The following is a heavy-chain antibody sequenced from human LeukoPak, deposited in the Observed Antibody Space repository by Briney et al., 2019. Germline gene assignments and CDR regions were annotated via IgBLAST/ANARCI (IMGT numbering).Heavy chain of an antibody. J-gene: IGHJ4*02. CDR1: GGTFSSYA. D-gene: IGHD3-10*01. CDR3: ARDGGSMVRGVITGRYYFDY. V-gene: IGHV1-69*05. Sequence: GSSVKVSCKASGGTFSSYAISWVRQAPGQGLEWMGRIIPIFGTANYAQKFQGRVTITTDESTSTAYMELSSLRSEDTAVYYCARDGGSMVRGVITGRYYFDYWGQRTLVTVSS. CDR2: IIPIFGTA.